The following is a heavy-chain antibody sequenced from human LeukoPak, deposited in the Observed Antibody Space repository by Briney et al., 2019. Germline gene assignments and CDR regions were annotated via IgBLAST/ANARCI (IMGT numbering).Heavy chain of an antibody. CDR1: GFTFSSYG. CDR3: AKDSRLQLWDYFDY. CDR2: IWYDGSNK. D-gene: IGHD5-18*01. J-gene: IGHJ4*02. V-gene: IGHV3-33*06. Sequence: GGSLRLSCAASGFTFSSYGMHWVRQAPGKGLEWVAGIWYDGSNKYYADSVKGRFTISRDNSKNTLYLQMNSLRAEDTAVYYCAKDSRLQLWDYFDYWGQGTLVTVSS.